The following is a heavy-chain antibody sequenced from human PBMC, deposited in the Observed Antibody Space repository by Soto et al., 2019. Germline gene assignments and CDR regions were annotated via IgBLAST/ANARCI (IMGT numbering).Heavy chain of an antibody. D-gene: IGHD2-21*01. Sequence: QVQLVESGGGVVQPGRSLRLSCAASGVTFSSHGMHWARQAPGKGLEWVALISSDGSKEYYADSVKGRFTISRDNSKNTVFQQMNSPKADDTAMYYWVKDDSVLCYWGQGTLVTVSS. J-gene: IGHJ4*02. CDR3: VKDDSVLCY. V-gene: IGHV3-30*18. CDR2: ISSDGSKE. CDR1: GVTFSSHG.